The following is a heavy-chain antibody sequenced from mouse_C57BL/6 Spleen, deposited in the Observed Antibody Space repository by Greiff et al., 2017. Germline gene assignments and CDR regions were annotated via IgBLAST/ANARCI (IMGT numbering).Heavy chain of an antibody. V-gene: IGHV1-72*01. D-gene: IGHD2-1*01. Sequence: QVPLQQPGAELVKPGASVKLSCKASGYTFTSYWMHWVKQRPGRGLGWIGRIDPNSGGTKYNEKFKSKATLTVDKPSSKAYMQLSSLTSEDSAVYYCARLLLGYAMDYWGQGTSVTVSS. CDR2: IDPNSGGT. CDR3: ARLLLGYAMDY. CDR1: GYTFTSYW. J-gene: IGHJ4*01.